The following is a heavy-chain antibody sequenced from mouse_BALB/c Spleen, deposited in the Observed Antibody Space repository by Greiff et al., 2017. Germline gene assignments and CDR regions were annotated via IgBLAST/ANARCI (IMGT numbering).Heavy chain of an antibody. D-gene: IGHD2-4*01. V-gene: IGHV6-6*02. Sequence: EVKLEESGGGLVQPGGSMKLSCVASGFTFSNYWMNWVRQSPEKGLEWVAEIRLKSNNYATHYAESVKGRFTISRDDSKSSVYLQMNNLRAEDTGIYYCTTSTMITTFFAYWGQGTLVTVSA. CDR3: TTSTMITTFFAY. CDR2: IRLKSNNYAT. J-gene: IGHJ3*01. CDR1: GFTFSNYW.